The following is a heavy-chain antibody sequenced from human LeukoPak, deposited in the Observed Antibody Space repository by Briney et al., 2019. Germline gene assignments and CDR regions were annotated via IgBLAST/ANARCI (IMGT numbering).Heavy chain of an antibody. Sequence: GRSLRLSCAASGFTFSTYWMSWVCQAPGKGLEWVANINLDGSEKSYVDSVKGRFTVSRDNAKTSLYLEMSSQRVDDTAVYYCASDWAKVPGALWGQGTLVTASA. V-gene: IGHV3-7*05. CDR2: INLDGSEK. CDR3: ASDWAKVPGAL. J-gene: IGHJ4*02. D-gene: IGHD7-27*01. CDR1: GFTFSTYW.